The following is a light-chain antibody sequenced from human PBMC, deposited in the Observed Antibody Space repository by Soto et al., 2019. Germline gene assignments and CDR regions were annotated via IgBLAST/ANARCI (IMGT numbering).Light chain of an antibody. CDR2: GAS. J-gene: IGKJ1*01. CDR3: QHNASPPQA. V-gene: IGKV3-20*01. Sequence: EIVLTQSPGTLSLSPGERATLSCRASQSVSSSYLAWYQQKPGQAPRLLIYGASSRATGIPDRFSGSGSGTDFTLTISRLVPEDFAVYYCQHNASPPQAFGQGTMVEIX. CDR1: QSVSSSY.